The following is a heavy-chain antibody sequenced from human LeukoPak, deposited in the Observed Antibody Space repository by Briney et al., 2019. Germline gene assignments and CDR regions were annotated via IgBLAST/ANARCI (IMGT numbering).Heavy chain of an antibody. D-gene: IGHD5-12*01. J-gene: IGHJ4*02. V-gene: IGHV3-9*01. CDR3: AKDIRALMVATFYY. CDR2: ISWNSGSI. Sequence: PGGSLRLSCAVSGFIFDDDAMHWVRQAPGKGLEWVSGISWNSGSIGYADSVNGRFTISRENAKNSLYLQMNSLRAEDTALYYCAKDIRALMVATFYYWGQGTLVTVSS. CDR1: GFIFDDDA.